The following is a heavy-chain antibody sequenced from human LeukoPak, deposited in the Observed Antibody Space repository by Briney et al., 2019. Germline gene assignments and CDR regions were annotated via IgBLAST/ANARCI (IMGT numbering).Heavy chain of an antibody. CDR3: GREGVAGTGLDY. CDR1: GGTFISYA. CDR2: INPSGGT. J-gene: IGHJ4*01. D-gene: IGHD6-13*01. Sequence: ASVKVSCKASGGTFISYAISWVRQAPGQGLEWMGIINPSGGTSYAQKLQGRITMTRDTSTSTLYMELSRLKSEDTAVYYCGREGVAGTGLDYWGQGTLVTVSS. V-gene: IGHV1-46*01.